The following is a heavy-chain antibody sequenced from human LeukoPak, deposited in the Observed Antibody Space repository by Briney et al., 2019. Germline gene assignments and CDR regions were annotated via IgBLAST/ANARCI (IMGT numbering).Heavy chain of an antibody. CDR1: GFTFSSYS. V-gene: IGHV3-21*05. J-gene: IGHJ5*02. D-gene: IGHD3-9*01. CDR2: ISISNNYI. Sequence: GRSLRLSCAASGFTFSSYSMDWVRLAPGKGLEWVSFISISNNYIYYADSVKGRFTISRDNAKNSLYLHMNNLSAEDTAVYYCARDPRINPRAISTGYDHWGQGTLVTVSS. CDR3: ARDPRINPRAISTGYDH.